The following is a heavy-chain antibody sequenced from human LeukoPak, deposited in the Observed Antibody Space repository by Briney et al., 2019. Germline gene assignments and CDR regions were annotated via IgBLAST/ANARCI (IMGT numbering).Heavy chain of an antibody. CDR2: IYYSGST. Sequence: SETLSLTCTVSGGSISSYYWSWIRQPPGKGLEWIGYIYYSGSTKYKPSLKSRVTISVDTPKNQFSLNLSSVTAADTAVYYCARDLGTQGFDPWGQGTLVTVSS. CDR1: GGSISSYY. D-gene: IGHD1-7*01. J-gene: IGHJ5*02. CDR3: ARDLGTQGFDP. V-gene: IGHV4-59*12.